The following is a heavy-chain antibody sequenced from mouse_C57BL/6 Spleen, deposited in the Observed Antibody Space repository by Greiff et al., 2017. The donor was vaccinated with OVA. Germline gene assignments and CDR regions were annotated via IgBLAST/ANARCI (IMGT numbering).Heavy chain of an antibody. CDR3: ARGGTYDYDSAMDY. Sequence: QVQLQQPGAELVMPGASVKLSCKASGYTFTSYWMHWVKQRPGQGLEWIGEIDPSDSYTNYNQKFKGKSTLTVDKSSSTAYMQLSSLTSEDSAVYYCARGGTYDYDSAMDYWGQGTSVTVSS. J-gene: IGHJ4*01. CDR1: GYTFTSYW. CDR2: IDPSDSYT. V-gene: IGHV1-69*01. D-gene: IGHD2-4*01.